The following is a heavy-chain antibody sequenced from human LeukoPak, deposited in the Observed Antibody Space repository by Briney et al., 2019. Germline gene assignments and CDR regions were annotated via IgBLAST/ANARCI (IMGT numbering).Heavy chain of an antibody. V-gene: IGHV3-33*05. CDR3: VRDRNYFEALQRSY. J-gene: IGHJ4*02. CDR1: GFTFSSYG. Sequence: PGGSLRLSCAASGFTFSSYGMHWVRQAPGKGLEWVAVISYDGSNKYYADSVKGRFTISRDNSKNTLYLQMNSLRVEDTAVYFYVRDRNYFEALQRSYWGQGTLVTVSS. D-gene: IGHD1-7*01. CDR2: ISYDGSNK.